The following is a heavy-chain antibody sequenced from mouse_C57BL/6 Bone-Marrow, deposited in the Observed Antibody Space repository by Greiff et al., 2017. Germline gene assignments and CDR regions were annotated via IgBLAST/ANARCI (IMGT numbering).Heavy chain of an antibody. Sequence: EVKLEESGGDLVKPGGSLKLSCAASGFTFSSYGMSWVRQTPDKRLEWVATISSGGSYTYYPDSVKGGFTISRDNARNTLYLQMSSLKSEDTAIYCCARQYYGSSTFAYWGQGTLLTVSA. CDR1: GFTFSSYG. D-gene: IGHD1-1*01. CDR3: ARQYYGSSTFAY. CDR2: ISSGGSYT. V-gene: IGHV5-6*02. J-gene: IGHJ3*01.